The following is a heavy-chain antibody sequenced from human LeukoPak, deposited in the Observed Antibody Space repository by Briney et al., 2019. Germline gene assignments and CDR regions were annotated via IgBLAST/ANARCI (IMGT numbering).Heavy chain of an antibody. V-gene: IGHV1-8*03. CDR2: MNPNSGNT. CDR1: GYTFTSYG. J-gene: IGHJ3*02. Sequence: ASVKVSCKASGYTFTSYGISWVRQAPGQGLEWMGWMNPNSGNTGYAQKFQGRVTITRNTSISTAYMELSSLRSEDTAVYYCARRVAAAGADAFDIWGQGTMVTVSS. CDR3: ARRVAAAGADAFDI. D-gene: IGHD6-13*01.